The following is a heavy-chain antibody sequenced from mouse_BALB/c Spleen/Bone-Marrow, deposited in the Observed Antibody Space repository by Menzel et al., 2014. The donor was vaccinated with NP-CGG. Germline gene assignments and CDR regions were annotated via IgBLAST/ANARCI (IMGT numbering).Heavy chain of an antibody. D-gene: IGHD3-2*02. CDR2: ISSGGST. CDR1: GFTFSSYA. Sequence: EVKLMESGGGLVKPGGSLKLSCAASGFTFSSYAMSWVRQTPEKRLEWVASISSGGSTYYPDSVKGRFTISRDNARNILYLQVSSLRSEDTAMYYCARGGLRYFDVWGAGTTVTVSS. V-gene: IGHV5-6-5*01. CDR3: ARGGLRYFDV. J-gene: IGHJ1*01.